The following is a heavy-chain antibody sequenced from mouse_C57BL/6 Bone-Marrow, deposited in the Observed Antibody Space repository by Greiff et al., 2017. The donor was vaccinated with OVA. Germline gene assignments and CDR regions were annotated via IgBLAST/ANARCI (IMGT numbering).Heavy chain of an antibody. CDR2: ISYDGSN. J-gene: IGHJ1*03. D-gene: IGHD2-1*01. Sequence: ESGPGLVKPSQSLSLTCSVTGYSITSGYYWNWIRQFPGNKLEWMGYISYDGSNNYNPSLKNRISITRDTSKNQFFLKLNSVTTEDTATYYGARDRDYGNSGDWYFDVWGTGTTVTVSS. CDR1: GYSITSGYY. CDR3: ARDRDYGNSGDWYFDV. V-gene: IGHV3-6*01.